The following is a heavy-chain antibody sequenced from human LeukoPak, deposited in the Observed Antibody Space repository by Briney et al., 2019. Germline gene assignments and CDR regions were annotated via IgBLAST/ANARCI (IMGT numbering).Heavy chain of an antibody. D-gene: IGHD6-19*01. J-gene: IGHJ4*02. Sequence: SETLSLTCTVSGGSITSGSYYWSWIRQPPGKGLEWIGEINHSGSTNYNQSLKSRVTISVDTSKNQFSLKLSSVTAADTAVYYCARGVLYSSGRVFRHWGQGTLVTVSS. CDR1: GGSITSGSYY. CDR2: INHSGST. V-gene: IGHV4-39*07. CDR3: ARGVLYSSGRVFRH.